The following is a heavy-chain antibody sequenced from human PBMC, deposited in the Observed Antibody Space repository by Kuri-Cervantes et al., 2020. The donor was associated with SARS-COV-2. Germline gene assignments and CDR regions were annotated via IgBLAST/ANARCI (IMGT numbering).Heavy chain of an antibody. D-gene: IGHD4-23*01. CDR3: ATPAPEYGGNSGGWVF. V-gene: IGHV3-23*01. J-gene: IGHJ4*02. CDR2: ISGSGGST. CDR1: GFTFSSYA. Sequence: GESLKISCAASGFTFSSYAMSWVRQAPGKGLEWVSAISGSGGSTYYAGSVKGRFTISRDNAKNSLYLQMNSLRAEDTAVYYCATPAPEYGGNSGGWVFWGQGTLVTVSS.